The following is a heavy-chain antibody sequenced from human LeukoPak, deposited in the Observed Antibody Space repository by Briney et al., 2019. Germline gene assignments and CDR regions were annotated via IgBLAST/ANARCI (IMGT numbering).Heavy chain of an antibody. CDR1: GFTFTDYW. CDR2: ISSSSSYI. J-gene: IGHJ6*02. CDR3: ARDSSGWYHGMDV. V-gene: IGHV3-21*01. D-gene: IGHD6-19*01. Sequence: PGGSLRLSCAASGFTFTDYWMHWARQTPGKGLEWVSAISSSSSYIHYADSVKGRFTISRDNAKNSLYLQMNSLRADDTAVYYCARDSSGWYHGMDVWGQGTTVTVSS.